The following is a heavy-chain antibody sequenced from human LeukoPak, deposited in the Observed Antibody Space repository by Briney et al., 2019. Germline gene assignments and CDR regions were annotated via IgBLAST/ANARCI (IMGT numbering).Heavy chain of an antibody. D-gene: IGHD3-22*01. Sequence: GGSLRLSCVASGFTFSTHWVSWVRQAPGKGLEWVANIKEDGSTTDYVDSVKSRFTISRDNAKNSVFLQMNSLRAEDTAVYYCAPQTMILVLGGQGTLVTVSS. J-gene: IGHJ4*02. V-gene: IGHV3-7*01. CDR3: APQTMILVL. CDR2: IKEDGSTT. CDR1: GFTFSTHW.